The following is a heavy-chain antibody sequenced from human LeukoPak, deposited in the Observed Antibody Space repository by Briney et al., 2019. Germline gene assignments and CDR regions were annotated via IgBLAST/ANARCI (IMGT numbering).Heavy chain of an antibody. CDR1: GYIFTTYW. J-gene: IGHJ4*02. V-gene: IGHV5-51*01. CDR3: ARLYGRYYTH. Sequence: GESLKISCKGSGYIFTTYWIGWVRQMPGKGLEWMGIIYPSDSDTRYSPSFQGQVTISVDKSISTAYLQWSSPKASDTAMYYCARLYGRYYTHWGQGTLVTVSS. CDR2: IYPSDSDT. D-gene: IGHD1-26*01.